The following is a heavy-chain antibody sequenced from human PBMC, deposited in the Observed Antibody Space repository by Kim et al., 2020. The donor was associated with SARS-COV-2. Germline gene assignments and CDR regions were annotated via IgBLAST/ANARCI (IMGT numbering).Heavy chain of an antibody. D-gene: IGHD6-6*01. CDR2: IYYSGST. J-gene: IGHJ6*03. CDR3: ARCIAARQDGYYYYYMDV. V-gene: IGHV4-31*03. Sequence: SETLSLTCTVSGGSISSGGYYWSWIRQHPGKGLEWIGYIYYSGSTYYNPSLKSRVTISVDTSKNQFSLKLSSVTAADTAVYYCARCIAARQDGYYYYYMDVWGKGTTVTVSS. CDR1: GGSISSGGYY.